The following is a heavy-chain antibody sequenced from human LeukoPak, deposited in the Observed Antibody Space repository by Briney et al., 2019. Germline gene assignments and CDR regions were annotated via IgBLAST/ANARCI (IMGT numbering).Heavy chain of an antibody. Sequence: GRSLRLSCAASGFTFGSYGMHWVRQAPGKGLGWVAVIWYNGSNEYYTDSVKGRFTISRDNSKNTLSLQMNSLRAEDTAFYYCARSKGIPGYYYGMDVWGQGTTVTVSS. CDR3: ARSKGIPGYYYGMDV. D-gene: IGHD2-21*01. V-gene: IGHV3-33*01. J-gene: IGHJ6*02. CDR2: IWYNGSNE. CDR1: GFTFGSYG.